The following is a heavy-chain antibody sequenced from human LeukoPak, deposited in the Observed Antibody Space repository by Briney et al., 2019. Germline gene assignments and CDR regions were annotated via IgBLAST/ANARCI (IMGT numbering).Heavy chain of an antibody. V-gene: IGHV3-30*04. J-gene: IGHJ5*02. CDR2: ISYDGSNK. CDR1: GFTFSSYA. Sequence: GGSLRLSCAASGFTFSSYAMHWVRQAPGKGLEWVAVISYDGSNKYYADSVKGRFTISRDNSKNTLYLQMNSLRAEDTALYYCAKGTIYGDYSGNWFDPWGQGTLVTVSS. D-gene: IGHD4-17*01. CDR3: AKGTIYGDYSGNWFDP.